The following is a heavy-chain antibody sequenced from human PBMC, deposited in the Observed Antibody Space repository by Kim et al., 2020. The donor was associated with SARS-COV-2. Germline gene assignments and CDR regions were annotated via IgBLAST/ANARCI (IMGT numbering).Heavy chain of an antibody. V-gene: IGHV3-15*01. D-gene: IGHD3-10*01. J-gene: IGHJ4*02. CDR2: IKSKTDGGTT. CDR1: GFTFSNAW. Sequence: GGSLRLSCAASGFTFSNAWMSWVRQAPGKGLEWVGRIKSKTDGGTTDYAAPVKGRFTISRDDSKNTLYLQMNSLKSEDTAVYYCTTDLIVSSDGSGSYYQGDNWGQGTLVTVSS. CDR3: TTDLIVSSDGSGSYYQGDN.